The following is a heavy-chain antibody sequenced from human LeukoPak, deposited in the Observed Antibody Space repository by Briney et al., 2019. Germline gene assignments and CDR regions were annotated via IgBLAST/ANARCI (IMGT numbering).Heavy chain of an antibody. CDR3: ARDRYCSSTSCFNWFDP. D-gene: IGHD2-2*01. CDR1: GYTFTSYG. Sequence: ASVKVSCKASGYTFTSYGISWVRQAPGQGLEWMGWISAYNGNTNYAQKLQGRVTMTTDTSTSTAYMELRSLRSDDTAVYYCARDRYCSSTSCFNWFDPRGQGTLVTVSS. J-gene: IGHJ5*02. CDR2: ISAYNGNT. V-gene: IGHV1-18*01.